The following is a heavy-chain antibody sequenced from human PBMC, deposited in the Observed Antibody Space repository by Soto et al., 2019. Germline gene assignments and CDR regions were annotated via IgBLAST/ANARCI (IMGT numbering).Heavy chain of an antibody. D-gene: IGHD3-3*01. V-gene: IGHV3-33*01. J-gene: IGHJ6*02. CDR1: GFTFSSFG. CDR3: ARDASYYSLWSGYYPSRNGMDV. CDR2: IWYDGSKK. Sequence: QVQVVESGGGVVQPGRSLRLSCAASGFTFSSFGMHWVRQAPGKGLEWVSLIWYDGSKKSYGDSVKGRFTISRDNSRNTVYLQMNSLRADDTAVYYCARDASYYSLWSGYYPSRNGMDVWGPGTKVTGSS.